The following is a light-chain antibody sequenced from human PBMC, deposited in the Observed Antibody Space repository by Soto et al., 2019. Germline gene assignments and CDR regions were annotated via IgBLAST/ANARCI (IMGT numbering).Light chain of an antibody. J-gene: IGLJ2*01. V-gene: IGLV2-11*01. Sequence: QSVLTQPRSVSGSPGQSVTISCTGTSSDVGGYNCVSWYQQHPGKAPKFIIYDVSQRPSGVPDRFSGSKSGNTASLTISGLQAEDEADYYCCSYAGSSTFGVFGGGTKVTVL. CDR2: DVS. CDR3: CSYAGSSTFGV. CDR1: SSDVGGYNC.